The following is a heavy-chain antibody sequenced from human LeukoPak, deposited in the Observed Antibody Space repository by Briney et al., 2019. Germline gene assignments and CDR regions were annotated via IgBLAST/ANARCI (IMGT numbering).Heavy chain of an antibody. Sequence: GGSLRLSCAASGFTFDDYAMHWVRQAPGKGLEWVSGISWNSGSIGYADSVKGRFTISRDNSKNTLYLQMNSLRAEDTAVYYCAKDPGQQTFPYYYYYGMDVWGQGTTVTVSS. CDR1: GFTFDDYA. CDR2: ISWNSGSI. J-gene: IGHJ6*02. V-gene: IGHV3-9*01. CDR3: AKDPGQQTFPYYYYYGMDV. D-gene: IGHD6-13*01.